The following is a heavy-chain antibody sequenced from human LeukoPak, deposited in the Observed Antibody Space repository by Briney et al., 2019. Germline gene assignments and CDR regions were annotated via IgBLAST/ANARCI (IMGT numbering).Heavy chain of an antibody. CDR1: GYTFTGYY. V-gene: IGHV1-2*02. J-gene: IGHJ4*02. CDR3: ARERIAARRGTPGY. CDR2: INPNSGGT. D-gene: IGHD6-6*01. Sequence: ASVKVSCXASGYTFTGYYMHWVRQARGQGLEWMGWINPNSGGTNYAQKFQGRVTMTRDTSISTAYMELSRLRSDDTAVYYCARERIAARRGTPGYWGQGTLVTVSS.